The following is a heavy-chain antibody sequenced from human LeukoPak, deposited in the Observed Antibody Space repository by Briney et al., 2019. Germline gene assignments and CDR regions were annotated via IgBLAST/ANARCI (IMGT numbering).Heavy chain of an antibody. CDR3: ARDLAYSRLDY. CDR1: GLTFSSPW. Sequence: GGSLRLSCAVSGLTFSSPWMDWVRQAPGKGLEWVASINPDGNKKYSADSVKGRFTISRDNAENSLYLQMNSLRVEDTAFYYCARDLAYSRLDYWGQGTLVTVSS. CDR2: INPDGNKK. J-gene: IGHJ4*02. V-gene: IGHV3-7*01. D-gene: IGHD5-18*01.